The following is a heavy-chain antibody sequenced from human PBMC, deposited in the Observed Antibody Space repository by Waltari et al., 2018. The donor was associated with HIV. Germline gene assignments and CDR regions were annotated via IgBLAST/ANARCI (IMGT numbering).Heavy chain of an antibody. CDR3: AREAEWLYADYFDV. V-gene: IGHV3-7*01. CDR1: GFALDHFW. J-gene: IGHJ3*01. D-gene: IGHD3-3*01. Sequence: EVRLLQSGGGRVRRGGSLSLSCTASGFALDHFWLSWVRQAPGGGLGWLVNIKEGGGEKLYVDVVKGRFSISRANSNYSHYMDMTNVGADDTAVYFWAREAEWLYADYFDVWG. CDR2: IKEGGGEK.